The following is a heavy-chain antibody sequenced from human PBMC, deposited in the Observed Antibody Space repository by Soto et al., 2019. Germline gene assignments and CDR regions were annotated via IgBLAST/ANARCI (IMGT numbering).Heavy chain of an antibody. CDR1: GYTFTGYY. D-gene: IGHD5-18*01. CDR2: INPNSGGT. J-gene: IGHJ5*02. CDR3: ARPKYSYVHNRFDP. V-gene: IGHV1-2*02. Sequence: ASVKVSCKASGYTFTGYYMHWVRQAPGQGLEWMGWINPNSGGTNYAQKFQGRVTMTRDTSISTAYMELSRLRSDDTAVYYCARPKYSYVHNRFDPWGQGTLVTVYS.